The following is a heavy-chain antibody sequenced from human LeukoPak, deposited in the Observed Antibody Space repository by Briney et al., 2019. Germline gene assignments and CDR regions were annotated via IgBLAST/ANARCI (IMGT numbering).Heavy chain of an antibody. D-gene: IGHD1-1*01. CDR1: GFPFSSYA. J-gene: IGHJ4*02. CDR3: ARDRTYDY. Sequence: GSLRLSCAASGFPFSSYAMNCVSPAPGKGLEWVSSISSSSSYIYYADSVKGRFTISRDNAKNSVYLQMNSLRAEDTAVYYCARDRTYDYWGQGTLVTVSS. V-gene: IGHV3-21*01. CDR2: ISSSSSYI.